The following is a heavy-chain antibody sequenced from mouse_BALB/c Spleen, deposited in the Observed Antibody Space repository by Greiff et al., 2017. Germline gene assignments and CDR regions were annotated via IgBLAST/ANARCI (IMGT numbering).Heavy chain of an antibody. CDR3: TRLGDGYFDY. CDR1: GYTFTSYW. V-gene: IGHV1S22*01. Sequence: LQQPGSELVRPGASVKLSCKASGYTFTSYWMHWVKQRHGQGLEWIGNIYPGSGSTNYDEKFKSKGTLTVDTSSSTAYMHLSSLTSEDSAVYSCTRLGDGYFDYWGQGTTLTVSS. J-gene: IGHJ2*01. CDR2: IYPGSGST. D-gene: IGHD2-3*01.